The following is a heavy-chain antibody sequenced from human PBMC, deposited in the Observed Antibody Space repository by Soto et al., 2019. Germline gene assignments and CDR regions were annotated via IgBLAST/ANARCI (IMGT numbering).Heavy chain of an antibody. Sequence: ASGGGVVQPGRSLRLSCAASGFTFSSYGMHWVRQAPGKGLEWVAVISYDGSNKYYADSVKGRFTISRDNSKNTLYLQMNSLRAEDTAVYYCAKANTYYYGSGSYIDYWGQGTLVTVSS. V-gene: IGHV3-30*18. CDR2: ISYDGSNK. D-gene: IGHD3-10*01. CDR1: GFTFSSYG. J-gene: IGHJ4*02. CDR3: AKANTYYYGSGSYIDY.